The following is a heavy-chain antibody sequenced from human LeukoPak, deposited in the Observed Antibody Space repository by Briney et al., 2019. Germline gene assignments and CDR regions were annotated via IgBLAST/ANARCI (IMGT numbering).Heavy chain of an antibody. V-gene: IGHV3-48*04. D-gene: IGHD2-2*01. CDR1: GFTFSSYS. Sequence: GGSLRLSCAASGFTFSSYSMNWVRQAPGKGLEWVSYISKSSDRIYHAPSVKGRFTISRDNAKNSLYLQIDSLRAEDTAVYYCARDLLNDEGSSYFFDQWGQGTLVTVSS. CDR3: ARDLLNDEGSSYFFDQ. CDR2: ISKSSDRI. J-gene: IGHJ4*02.